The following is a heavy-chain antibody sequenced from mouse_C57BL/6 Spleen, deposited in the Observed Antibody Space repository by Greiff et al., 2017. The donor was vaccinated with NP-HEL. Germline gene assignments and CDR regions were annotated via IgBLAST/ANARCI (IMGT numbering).Heavy chain of an antibody. J-gene: IGHJ4*01. D-gene: IGHD3-2*02. V-gene: IGHV1-61*01. CDR2: IYPSDSET. CDR3: ARRGWDYYAMDY. CDR1: GYTFTSYW. Sequence: QVQLKQPGAELVRPGSSVKLSCKASGYTFTSYWMDWVKQRPGQGLEWIGNIYPSDSETHYNQKFKDKATLTVDKSSSTAYMQLSSLTSEDSAVYYCARRGWDYYAMDYWGQGTSVTVSS.